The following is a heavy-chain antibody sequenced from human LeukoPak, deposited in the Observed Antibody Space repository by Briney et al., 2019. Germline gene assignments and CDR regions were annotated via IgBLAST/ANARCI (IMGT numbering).Heavy chain of an antibody. Sequence: GGSLRLSCVVSGFTFSSYAMSWVRQAPGKGLEWVSGISAGGGTTYDTDSVKGRFTFSRDNSKNTLYLQMHSLRAEDTAVYFCARAMMVVTNLWGVYDYWGQGTLVTVSS. D-gene: IGHD3-22*01. J-gene: IGHJ4*02. CDR2: ISAGGGTT. CDR1: GFTFSSYA. V-gene: IGHV3-23*01. CDR3: ARAMMVVTNLWGVYDY.